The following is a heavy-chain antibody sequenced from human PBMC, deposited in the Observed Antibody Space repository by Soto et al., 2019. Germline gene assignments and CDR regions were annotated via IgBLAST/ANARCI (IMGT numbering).Heavy chain of an antibody. CDR1: GFTFSSYG. J-gene: IGHJ6*02. CDR3: AKDAMVRGVLTPLYYYYYGMDV. V-gene: IGHV3-30*18. CDR2: ISYDGSNK. D-gene: IGHD3-10*01. Sequence: QVQLVESGGGVVQPGRSLRLSCAASGFTFSSYGMHWVRQAPGKGLEWVAVISYDGSNKYYADSVKGRFTISRDNSKNTLYRQMNSLRAEDTAVYYCAKDAMVRGVLTPLYYYYYGMDVWGQGTTVTVSS.